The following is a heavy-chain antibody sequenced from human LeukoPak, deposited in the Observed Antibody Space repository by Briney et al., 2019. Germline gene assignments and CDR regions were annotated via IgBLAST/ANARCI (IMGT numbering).Heavy chain of an antibody. J-gene: IGHJ4*02. CDR2: MNPDSGNT. CDR3: ARRIAAAGVGIVY. CDR1: GHTFTSYD. D-gene: IGHD6-13*01. Sequence: ASVKVSCKASGHTFTSYDINWVRQATGQGLEWMGWMNPDSGNTGYAQKFQGRVTMTRNPSIGTAYMELSSLTSEDTAVYYCARRIAAAGVGIVYWGQGTLVTVSS. V-gene: IGHV1-8*01.